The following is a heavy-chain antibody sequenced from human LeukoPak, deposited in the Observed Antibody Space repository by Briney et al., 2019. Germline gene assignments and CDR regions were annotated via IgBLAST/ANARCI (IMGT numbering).Heavy chain of an antibody. V-gene: IGHV3-48*03. CDR1: GFTFSSYE. J-gene: IGHJ4*02. D-gene: IGHD3-9*01. CDR2: ISSSGSTI. Sequence: GGSLRLSCAASGFTFSSYEMNWVRQAPGKGLEWVSYISSSGSTIYYADSVKGRFTISRDNAKNSLYLQMNSLRAEDTAVYYCARGPNYYDILTGYRGYWGQGTLVTVSS. CDR3: ARGPNYYDILTGYRGY.